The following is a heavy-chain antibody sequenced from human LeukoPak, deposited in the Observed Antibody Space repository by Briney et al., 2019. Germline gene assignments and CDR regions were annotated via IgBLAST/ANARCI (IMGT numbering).Heavy chain of an antibody. CDR2: LYYTGST. D-gene: IGHD1-14*01. CDR1: GGSISSSNYY. Sequence: SETLSLTCTASGGSISSSNYYWGWIRQPPGKGLEWIGNLYYTGSTYYNTSLKSRVTLSVDTSKNQFSLKMSSVTVADTAVYYCARLNKPGWFDPWGQGTLVTVSS. J-gene: IGHJ5*02. CDR3: ARLNKPGWFDP. V-gene: IGHV4-39*01.